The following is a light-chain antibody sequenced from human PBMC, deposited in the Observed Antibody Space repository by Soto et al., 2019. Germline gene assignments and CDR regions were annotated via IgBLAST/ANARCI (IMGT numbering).Light chain of an antibody. J-gene: IGKJ1*01. CDR2: AAS. CDR1: QSISNH. V-gene: IGKV1-39*01. Sequence: DIQMTQSPSSLSASVEDRVIITCRASQSISNHLNRYQQKPGKAPKLLIFAASSLQSGVPSRFSGSRSWPDFTLTISSLQPEDFATYYCQQSYSSPPTFGQGTKVEIK. CDR3: QQSYSSPPT.